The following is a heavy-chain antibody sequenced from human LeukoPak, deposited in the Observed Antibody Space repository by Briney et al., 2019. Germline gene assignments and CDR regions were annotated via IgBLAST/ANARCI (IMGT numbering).Heavy chain of an antibody. V-gene: IGHV3-66*01. CDR2: IYSGHNT. D-gene: IGHD5-12*01. J-gene: IGHJ5*02. CDR1: EFIVSSNY. CDR3: AKIPTNDGYDQGT. Sequence: GGSLRLSCAASEFIVSSNYMSWVRQAPGKGLEWVSVIYSGHNTYYADSVKGRFTISRDNSKNTLYLQMNSLRAEDTAVYYCAKIPTNDGYDQGTWGQGTLVTVSS.